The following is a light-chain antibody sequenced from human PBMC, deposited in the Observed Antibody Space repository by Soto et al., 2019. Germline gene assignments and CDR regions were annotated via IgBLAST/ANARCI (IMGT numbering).Light chain of an antibody. CDR2: AAS. CDR3: QQRSNWPPWT. Sequence: DIQLTQSPSFLPASVGDRVTITCRASQGISSYLAWYQQKPGKAPKLLIYAASTLQSGVPSRFSGSGSGTEFTLTISCLQSEDFAVYYCQQRSNWPPWTFGQGTKVDIK. J-gene: IGKJ1*01. V-gene: IGKV1-9*01. CDR1: QGISSY.